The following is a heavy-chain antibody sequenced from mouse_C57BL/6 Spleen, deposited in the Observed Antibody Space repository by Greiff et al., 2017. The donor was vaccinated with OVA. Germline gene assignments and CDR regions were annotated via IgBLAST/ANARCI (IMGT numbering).Heavy chain of an antibody. V-gene: IGHV1-82*01. CDR1: GYAFSSSW. CDR3: ASVTTLLADVVSFDY. CDR2: IYPGDGDT. J-gene: IGHJ2*01. Sequence: QVQLKESGPELVKPGASVKISCKASGYAFSSSWMNWVKQRPGKGLEWIGRIYPGDGDTNYNGKFKGKATLTADKSSSTAYLQLSSLTSEDSAVYFCASVTTLLADVVSFDYWGQGTTLTVSS. D-gene: IGHD1-1*01.